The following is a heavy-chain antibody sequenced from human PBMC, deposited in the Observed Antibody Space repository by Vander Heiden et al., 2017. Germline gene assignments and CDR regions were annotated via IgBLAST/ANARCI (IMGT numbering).Heavy chain of an antibody. V-gene: IGHV1-18*01. Sequence: QAQLVHSGAEVKEPGHSLQLSCKASGYTVTRYVISWVRRSPAQGLGWMGWVSVYNSNTNNAQKLQGRVTMTTDTSTSTAYMELKSLRSDDAAVYYCARDPRVIAARRRGMDVWGQGTTVTVSS. D-gene: IGHD6-6*01. CDR2: VSVYNSNT. J-gene: IGHJ6*02. CDR1: GYTVTRYV. CDR3: ARDPRVIAARRRGMDV.